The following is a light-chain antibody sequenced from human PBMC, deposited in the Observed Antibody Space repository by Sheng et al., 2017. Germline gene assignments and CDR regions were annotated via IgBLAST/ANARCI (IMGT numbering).Light chain of an antibody. V-gene: IGLV2-11*01. J-gene: IGLJ3*02. CDR1: TSNIGDYNY. Sequence: QSALTQPRSVSGSPGQSVAISCTGTTSNIGDYNYVSWYQQHPGKAPRLMIYDVSSRPSGVPDRFSGSKSGNTASLTISGLQADDEADYYCCSYAGNYRVFGGGTQGDRP. CDR3: CSYAGNYRV. CDR2: DVS.